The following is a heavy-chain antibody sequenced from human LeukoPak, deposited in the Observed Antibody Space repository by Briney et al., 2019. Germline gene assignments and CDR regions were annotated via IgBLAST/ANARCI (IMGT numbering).Heavy chain of an antibody. CDR1: GGTFSSYA. J-gene: IGHJ6*03. D-gene: IGHD2-2*01. V-gene: IGHV1-69*13. CDR2: IIPIFGTA. Sequence: GASVKVSCKASGGTFSSYAISWVRQAPGQGLEWMGGIIPIFGTANYAQKFQGRVTITADESTSTAYMELSSLRSEDTAVYYCARGYCSSTSCLGYYYYYYYMDVWGKGTTVTVSS. CDR3: ARGYCSSTSCLGYYYYYYYMDV.